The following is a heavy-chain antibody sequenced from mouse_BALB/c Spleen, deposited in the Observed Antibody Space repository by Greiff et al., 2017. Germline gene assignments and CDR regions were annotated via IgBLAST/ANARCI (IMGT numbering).Heavy chain of an antibody. CDR3: AREILLLMDY. CDR1: GFTFSDYY. CDR2: ISDGGSYT. V-gene: IGHV5-4*02. J-gene: IGHJ4*01. D-gene: IGHD2-1*01. Sequence: EVQGVESGGGLVKPGGSLKLSCAASGFTFSDYYMYWVRQTPEKRLEWVATISDGGSYTYYPDSVKGRFTISRDNAKNNLYLQMSSLKSEDTAMYYCAREILLLMDYWGQGTSVTVSS.